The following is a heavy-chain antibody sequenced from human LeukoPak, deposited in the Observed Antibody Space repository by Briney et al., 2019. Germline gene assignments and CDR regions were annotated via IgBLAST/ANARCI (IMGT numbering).Heavy chain of an antibody. CDR3: AREMTIITYSFDS. J-gene: IGHJ4*02. V-gene: IGHV3-23*01. D-gene: IGHD5-24*01. CDR1: GFTFSSYA. Sequence: GGSLRLSCAASGFTFSSYAMSWVRQAPGKGLEWVSVISGSGGSTYYADSVKGRFTISRDNSKNTLYLQMNSLRAEDTAVYYCAREMTIITYSFDSWGQGTLVTVSS. CDR2: ISGSGGST.